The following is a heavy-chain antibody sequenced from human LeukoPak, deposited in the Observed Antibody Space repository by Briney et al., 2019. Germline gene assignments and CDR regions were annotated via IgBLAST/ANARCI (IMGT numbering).Heavy chain of an antibody. CDR1: GFTFNNYV. V-gene: IGHV3-30*02. CDR3: AKGGGSKLKDAFDI. Sequence: GGSPRLSCAASGFTFNNYVMHWVRQAPGKGLEWVAVIWYDGTKKYYTDSVKGRFTVSRDNSKNTLDVQMNSLRAEDTAVYYCAKGGGSKLKDAFDIWGQGTVVTVSA. CDR2: IWYDGTKK. J-gene: IGHJ3*02. D-gene: IGHD5-12*01.